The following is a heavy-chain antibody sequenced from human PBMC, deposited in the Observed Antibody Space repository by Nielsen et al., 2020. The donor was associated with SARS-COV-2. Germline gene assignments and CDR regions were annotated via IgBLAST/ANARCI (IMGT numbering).Heavy chain of an antibody. Sequence: GESLKISCAASGFSFSDYAIHWVRQAPGKGLEWVAVISYDGSEKYFADSVKGRFTISRDNSKNTLYLHMNSLRAEDTAVYYCARGNGWGSYFDYWGQGTLVTVSS. CDR3: ARGNGWGSYFDY. CDR2: ISYDGSEK. J-gene: IGHJ4*02. V-gene: IGHV3-30-3*01. CDR1: GFSFSDYA. D-gene: IGHD7-27*01.